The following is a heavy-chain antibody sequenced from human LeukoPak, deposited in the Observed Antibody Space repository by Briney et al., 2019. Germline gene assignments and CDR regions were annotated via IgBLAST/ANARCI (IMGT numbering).Heavy chain of an antibody. Sequence: GGSLRLSCAASGFTFSSYWMSWVRQAPGKGLEWVANIKQDRSEKYYVDSVKGRFTISRDNAKNSLYLQMNSLRAEDTALYYCARGSGYGDYAAFDIWGQGTMVTVSS. CDR3: ARGSGYGDYAAFDI. CDR1: GFTFSSYW. D-gene: IGHD4-17*01. CDR2: IKQDRSEK. J-gene: IGHJ3*02. V-gene: IGHV3-7*03.